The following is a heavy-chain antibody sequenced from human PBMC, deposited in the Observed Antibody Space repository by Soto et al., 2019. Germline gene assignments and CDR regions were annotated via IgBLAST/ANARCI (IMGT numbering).Heavy chain of an antibody. Sequence: GGSLRLSCAASGFTFSSYGMHWVRQAPGKGLEWVAVISYDGSNKYYADSVKGRFTISRDNSKNTLYLQMNSLRAEDTAVYYCAKGLWFGELPYYYYYGMDVWGQGTTVTVSS. J-gene: IGHJ6*02. CDR3: AKGLWFGELPYYYYYGMDV. CDR1: GFTFSSYG. D-gene: IGHD3-10*01. V-gene: IGHV3-30*18. CDR2: ISYDGSNK.